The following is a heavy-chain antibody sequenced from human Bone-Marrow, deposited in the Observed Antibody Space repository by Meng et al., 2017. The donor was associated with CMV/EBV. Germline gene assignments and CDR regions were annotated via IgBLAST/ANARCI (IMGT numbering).Heavy chain of an antibody. CDR1: GFTFSSYT. J-gene: IGHJ4*02. Sequence: GGSLRLSCTASGFTFSSYTMNWVRQPPGKGLEWVSYISSSGRAVHYADSLRGRFTVSRDNAKNSLYLQMNSLRADDTAVYYCARLRFLEWLLLDYWGQGTLVTVSS. CDR2: ISSSGRAV. D-gene: IGHD3-3*01. V-gene: IGHV3-48*04. CDR3: ARLRFLEWLLLDY.